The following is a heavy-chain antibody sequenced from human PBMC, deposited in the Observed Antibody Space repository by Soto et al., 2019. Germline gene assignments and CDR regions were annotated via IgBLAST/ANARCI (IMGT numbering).Heavy chain of an antibody. CDR2: INPKTGRT. CDR3: ARDVVGSDYFDS. D-gene: IGHD1-26*01. J-gene: IGHJ4*02. V-gene: IGHV1-2*02. Sequence: QVQLVQSGAEVRKPGASVKVSCKASGYTFTDYYMHWVRQAPGQGLEWMGWINPKTGRTNYVQKFQGRVTMTTDTSITTAYMELSRLRSDDTAVYYCARDVVGSDYFDSWGQGTLVTVFS. CDR1: GYTFTDYY.